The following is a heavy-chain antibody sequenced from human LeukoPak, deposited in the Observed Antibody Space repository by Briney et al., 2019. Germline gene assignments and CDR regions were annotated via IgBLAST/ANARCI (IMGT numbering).Heavy chain of an antibody. V-gene: IGHV4-31*03. CDR3: ARDKRAYYDILTGYSLADPSDAFDI. Sequence: SETLSLTCTVSGGSISSGGYYWSWIRQHPGKGLEWIGYIYYSGSTYYNPSLKSRVTISVDTSKNQFSLKLSSVTAADTAVYYCARDKRAYYDILTGYSLADPSDAFDIWGQGTTVTVSS. D-gene: IGHD3-9*01. CDR2: IYYSGST. CDR1: GGSISSGGYY. J-gene: IGHJ3*02.